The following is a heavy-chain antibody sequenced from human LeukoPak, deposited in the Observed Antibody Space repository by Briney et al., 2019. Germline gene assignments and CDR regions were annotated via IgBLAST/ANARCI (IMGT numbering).Heavy chain of an antibody. CDR2: MNPNSGNT. D-gene: IGHD3-10*01. CDR3: ARGRVTMVRGVKKYYFDY. Sequence: ASVKVSCKASGYTFTNSDINWVRQAPGQGLEWMGWMNPNSGNTGYAQKFQGRVTITRNTSISTAYMELSSLRSEDTAVYYCARGRVTMVRGVKKYYFDYWGQGTLVTVSS. J-gene: IGHJ4*02. V-gene: IGHV1-8*03. CDR1: GYTFTNSD.